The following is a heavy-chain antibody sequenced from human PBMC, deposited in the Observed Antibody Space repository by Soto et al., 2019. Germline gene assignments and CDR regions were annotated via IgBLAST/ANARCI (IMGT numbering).Heavy chain of an antibody. Sequence: ASVKVSCKVSGYTLTELSMHWVRQAPGKGLEWMGGFDPEDGETIYAQTFQGRVTMTKDTSTDTGYMELSSLRSEDTGVYYCATTAAGTTDDAFDIWGQGTMVTVSS. CDR3: ATTAAGTTDDAFDI. J-gene: IGHJ3*02. D-gene: IGHD6-13*01. CDR2: FDPEDGET. CDR1: GYTLTELS. V-gene: IGHV1-24*01.